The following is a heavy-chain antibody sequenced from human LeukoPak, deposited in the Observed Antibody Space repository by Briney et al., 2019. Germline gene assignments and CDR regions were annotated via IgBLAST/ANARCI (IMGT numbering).Heavy chain of an antibody. CDR2: INAGNGNT. V-gene: IGHV1-3*01. Sequence: WASVKVSCKASGYTFTSYAMHWVRQAPGQRLEWMGWINAGNGNTKYSQKFQGRVTITRDTSASTAYMELSSLRSEDTAVYYCARVMTTDYYYYMDVWGKGTTVTVSS. D-gene: IGHD4-11*01. J-gene: IGHJ6*03. CDR1: GYTFTSYA. CDR3: ARVMTTDYYYYMDV.